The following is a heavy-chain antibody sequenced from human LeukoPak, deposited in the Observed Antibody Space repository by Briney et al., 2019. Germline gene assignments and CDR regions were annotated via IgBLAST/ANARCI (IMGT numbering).Heavy chain of an antibody. D-gene: IGHD4-11*01. CDR1: GGSFSGYY. J-gene: IGHJ4*02. CDR3: ARGISNYVGSHGSQGFDY. Sequence: PSETLSLTCAVYGGSFSGYYWSWIRQPPGKGLEWIGEINHNGSTNYNPSLKSRVTISVDTSKNQFSLKLSSVTAADTAVYYCARGISNYVGSHGSQGFDYWGQGTLVTVSS. V-gene: IGHV4-34*01. CDR2: INHNGST.